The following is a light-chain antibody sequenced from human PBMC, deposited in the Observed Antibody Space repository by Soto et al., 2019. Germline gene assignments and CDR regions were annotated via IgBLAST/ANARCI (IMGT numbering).Light chain of an antibody. CDR2: EVS. V-gene: IGLV2-8*01. Sequence: QSLLTQPPSASASPGQSVTISCTGTSSDVGGYNYVSWYQHHPGKAPKLMIFEVSKRPSGVPDRFSGSKSGNTASLTVSGLQAEDEADYFCCSYAGSNNRVFGTGTKVTVL. J-gene: IGLJ1*01. CDR1: SSDVGGYNY. CDR3: CSYAGSNNRV.